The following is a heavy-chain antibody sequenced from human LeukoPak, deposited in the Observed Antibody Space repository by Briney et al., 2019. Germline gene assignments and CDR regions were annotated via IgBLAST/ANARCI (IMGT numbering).Heavy chain of an antibody. D-gene: IGHD3-10*01. J-gene: IGHJ4*02. CDR1: GYTFTSYD. Sequence: GASVKVSCKASGYTFTSYDINWVRQATGQGLEWMGWMNPNSSNTGYAQKFQGRVTMTRNTSISTAYMELSSLRSEDTAVYYCARGGRFGELLDFDYWGQGTLVTVSS. V-gene: IGHV1-8*01. CDR2: MNPNSSNT. CDR3: ARGGRFGELLDFDY.